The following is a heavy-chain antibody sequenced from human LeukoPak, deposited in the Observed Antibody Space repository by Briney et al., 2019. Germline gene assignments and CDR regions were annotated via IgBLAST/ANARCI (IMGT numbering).Heavy chain of an antibody. V-gene: IGHV1-8*01. D-gene: IGHD2-2*01. Sequence: GASVKVSCKASGYTFTSYDINWVRQATGQGLEWMGWMNPNSGNTGYAQKFQGRVTMTRNTSISTAYVELSSLRSEDTAVYYCARLYCSSTSCSHYYYYGMDVWGQGTTVTVSS. J-gene: IGHJ6*02. CDR1: GYTFTSYD. CDR2: MNPNSGNT. CDR3: ARLYCSSTSCSHYYYYGMDV.